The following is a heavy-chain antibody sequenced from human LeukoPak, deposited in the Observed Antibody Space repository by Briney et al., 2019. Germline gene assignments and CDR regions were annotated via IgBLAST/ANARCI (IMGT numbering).Heavy chain of an antibody. D-gene: IGHD2-8*01. V-gene: IGHV1-18*01. CDR3: AAALQWFVPEGFDV. CDR1: GYSFNSYG. Sequence: ASVKVSCKASGYSFNSYGISWVRQAPGQGLEWMGWIRAYDGDTKYAGKFQGRVTMTRDTSTSTGYMELRSLRSDDTAVYYCAAALQWFVPEGFDVWGQGTMVTVSS. CDR2: IRAYDGDT. J-gene: IGHJ3*01.